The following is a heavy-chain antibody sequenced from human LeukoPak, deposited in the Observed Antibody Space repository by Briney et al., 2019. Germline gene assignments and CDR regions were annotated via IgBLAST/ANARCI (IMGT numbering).Heavy chain of an antibody. Sequence: GGSLRLSCAASGFTFSSYGMHWVRQAPGKGLEWVAVISYDGSNKYYADSVKGRFTISRDNSKNTLYLQMNSLRAEDTAVYYCAKDLLDYWGQGTPVTVSS. CDR2: ISYDGSNK. CDR3: AKDLLDY. V-gene: IGHV3-30*18. J-gene: IGHJ4*02. CDR1: GFTFSSYG.